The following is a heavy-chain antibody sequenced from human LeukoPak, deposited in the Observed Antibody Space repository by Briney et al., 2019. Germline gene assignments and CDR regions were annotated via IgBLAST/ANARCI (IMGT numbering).Heavy chain of an antibody. J-gene: IGHJ6*03. D-gene: IGHD1-14*01. V-gene: IGHV4-59*01. CDR3: AGGVTTLRYYMDV. CDR1: GGSISSYY. CDR2: IYYSGST. Sequence: PSEALSLTCTVSGGSISSYYWSWIRQPPGKGLEWIGYIYYSGSTNYNPSLKSRVTISVDTSKNQFSLKLSSVTAADTAVYYCAGGVTTLRYYMDVWGKETTVTVSS.